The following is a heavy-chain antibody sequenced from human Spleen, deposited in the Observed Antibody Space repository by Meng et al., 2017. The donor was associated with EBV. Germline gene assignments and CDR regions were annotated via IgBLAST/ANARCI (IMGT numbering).Heavy chain of an antibody. J-gene: IGHJ4*02. CDR3: ARGSGRWTFDY. CDR1: GFIFSDSY. CDR2: ISNSGTTI. D-gene: IGHD1-26*01. Sequence: QVQLVEAGGGLVKPGGSVRISCAASGFIFSDSYMSWIRQTPGKGLEWISYISNSGTTIKYADSVKGRFTISRDNAKNSLYLQMNSLRADDTAVYHCARGSGRWTFDYWGQGTLVTVSS. V-gene: IGHV3-11*01.